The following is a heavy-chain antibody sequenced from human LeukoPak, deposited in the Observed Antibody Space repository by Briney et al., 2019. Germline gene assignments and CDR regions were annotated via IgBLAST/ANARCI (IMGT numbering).Heavy chain of an antibody. Sequence: ASENLFLNCTVSGDSISSGDNYWSWIRQPPGKGLEWIGYIHYSGSTYYNPSLKSRVIISGDMSKNQFSLTLNSLTAADSAMYYCARAAAGTNSWYYFDYWGQGTLVTVSS. J-gene: IGHJ4*02. D-gene: IGHD6-19*01. CDR1: GDSISSGDNY. CDR2: IHYSGST. V-gene: IGHV4-30-4*01. CDR3: ARAAAGTNSWYYFDY.